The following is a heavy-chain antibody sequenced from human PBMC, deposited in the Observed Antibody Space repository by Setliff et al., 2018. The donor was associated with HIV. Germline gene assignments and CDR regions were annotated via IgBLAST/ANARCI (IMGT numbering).Heavy chain of an antibody. J-gene: IGHJ4*02. CDR3: AKKGRYYYGSGVTTDYFDD. V-gene: IGHV4-34*01. D-gene: IGHD3-10*01. CDR1: GGSFSTYY. CDR2: IDHSGST. Sequence: SETLCLTCAVYGGSFSTYYWTWIRYTPGRGLQWIGQIDHSGSTNYNPSLKSRVTLSVDASKNQFSLKVKSVTAADTATYYCAKKGRYYYGSGVTTDYFDDWGQGTPVTV.